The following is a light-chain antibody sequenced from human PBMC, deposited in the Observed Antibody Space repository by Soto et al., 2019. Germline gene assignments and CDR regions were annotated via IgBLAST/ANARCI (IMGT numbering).Light chain of an antibody. CDR3: QTWAGPGFSVV. CDR1: SGHSSYA. Sequence: QLVLTQSPSASASLGASVKFTCTLSSGHSSYAIAWHQQQPEKGPRFLMKLKSDRSHNKWDGIPERFSGSSSGAERYLTISGLQSEDEADYYCQTWAGPGFSVVFGGGTQVTAL. CDR2: LKSDRSH. V-gene: IGLV4-69*01. J-gene: IGLJ2*01.